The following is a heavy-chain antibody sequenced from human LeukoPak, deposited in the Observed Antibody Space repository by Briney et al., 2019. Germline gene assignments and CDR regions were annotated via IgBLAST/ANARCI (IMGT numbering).Heavy chain of an antibody. D-gene: IGHD1-26*01. J-gene: IGHJ4*02. Sequence: SETLSLTCTVSGGSISGSSYYWGWIRQPPGKGLEWIGSIYYSGSTYYNPSLKSRVTISVDTSKNQFSLKLSSVTAADTAVYYCARSGLGASDYWGQGTLVTVSS. V-gene: IGHV4-39*07. CDR2: IYYSGST. CDR3: ARSGLGASDY. CDR1: GGSISGSSYY.